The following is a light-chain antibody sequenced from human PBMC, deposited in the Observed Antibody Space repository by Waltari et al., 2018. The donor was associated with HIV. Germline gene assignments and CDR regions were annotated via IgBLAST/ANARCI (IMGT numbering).Light chain of an antibody. V-gene: IGKV1-5*03. J-gene: IGKJ1*01. Sequence: DIHMTQSPSTLSASVGDRVTITCRASQSISSWLAWYQQKPGKAPKLLIYKASSLESGVPSRFSGSRSGTEFTLTISSLQPDDFATYYCQQYNSYPWTFGQGTKVEIK. CDR1: QSISSW. CDR2: KAS. CDR3: QQYNSYPWT.